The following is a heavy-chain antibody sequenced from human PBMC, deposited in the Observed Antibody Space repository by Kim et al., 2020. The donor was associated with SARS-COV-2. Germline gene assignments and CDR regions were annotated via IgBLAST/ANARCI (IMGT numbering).Heavy chain of an antibody. V-gene: IGHV3-49*03. CDR2: IRSKAYGGTT. J-gene: IGHJ4*02. CDR3: TREQGGSYPSYFDY. CDR1: GFTFGDYA. D-gene: IGHD1-26*01. Sequence: GGSLRLSCTASGFTFGDYAMSWFRQAPGKGLEWVGFIRSKAYGGTTEYAASVKGRFTISRDDSKSIAYLQMNSLKTEDTAVYYCTREQGGSYPSYFDYWGQGTLVTVSS.